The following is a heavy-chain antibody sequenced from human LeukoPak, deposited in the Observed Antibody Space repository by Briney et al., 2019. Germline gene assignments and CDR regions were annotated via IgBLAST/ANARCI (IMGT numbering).Heavy chain of an antibody. D-gene: IGHD1-7*01. CDR3: ARGYRSGTMSPFFDY. V-gene: IGHV3-49*04. J-gene: IGHJ4*02. Sequence: PGGSLRLSCKGSGFTFGDYTVSWVRQAPGKGLQWVSFIRSKAYGGTTEYAASVKGRFTISRDDSKSIAYLQMNSLKTEDTAVYYCARGYRSGTMSPFFDYWGQRTLVTVSS. CDR2: IRSKAYGGTT. CDR1: GFTFGDYT.